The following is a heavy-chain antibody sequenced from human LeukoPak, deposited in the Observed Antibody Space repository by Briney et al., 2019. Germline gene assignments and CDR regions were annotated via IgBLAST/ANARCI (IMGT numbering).Heavy chain of an antibody. D-gene: IGHD3-10*01. CDR2: ISSSSNTI. J-gene: IGHJ4*02. V-gene: IGHV3-48*01. CDR3: ARGPAYGARSDYLDY. CDR1: GFSFSNYN. Sequence: PGGSLRLSCAASGFSFSNYNMNWVRQAPGKGLEWVSYISSSSNTIYYADSVKGRFTISRDNAKKSLYLQMNSLRAEDTAVYYCARGPAYGARSDYLDYWGRGTLVTVSS.